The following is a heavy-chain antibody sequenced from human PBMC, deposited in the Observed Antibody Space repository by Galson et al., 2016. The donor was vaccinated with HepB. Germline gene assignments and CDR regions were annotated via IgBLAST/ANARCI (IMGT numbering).Heavy chain of an antibody. V-gene: IGHV4-31*03. Sequence: TLSLTCTVSGGSISSGGYYWSWIRQHPGKGLEWIGYIYYSGSTYYNPSLKSRVTISGDTSKSQFSLKLSSVTAADTAVYYCVRHQSLDLRGYWGQGTLVTVSS. CDR2: IYYSGST. J-gene: IGHJ4*02. D-gene: IGHD1-7*01. CDR3: VRHQSLDLRGY. CDR1: GGSISSGGYY.